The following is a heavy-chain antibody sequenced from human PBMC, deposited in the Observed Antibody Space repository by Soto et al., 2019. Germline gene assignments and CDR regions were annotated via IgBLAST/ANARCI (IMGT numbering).Heavy chain of an antibody. Sequence: GASLQISYKGSGYSVTSYWIAWVRQMLGKGLECMGIIYPGDSDTRYSPSFQGQVNSSADKSISTAYLQWSSLKASDTAMYYCARRSLRWLQLVTAGAFDIWGQGTMIT. CDR2: IYPGDSDT. CDR1: GYSVTSYW. J-gene: IGHJ3*02. V-gene: IGHV5-51*01. D-gene: IGHD5-12*01. CDR3: ARRSLRWLQLVTAGAFDI.